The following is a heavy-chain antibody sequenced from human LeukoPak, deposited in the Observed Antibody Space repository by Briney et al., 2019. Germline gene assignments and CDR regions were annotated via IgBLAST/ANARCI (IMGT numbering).Heavy chain of an antibody. CDR1: GGTFSSYA. Sequence: ASVKVSCKASGGTFSSYAISWVRQAPGQGLEWMGGFDPEDGETIYAQKFQGRVTMTEDTSTDTAYMELSSLRSEDTAVYYCATGVMSYYDSSGYYYFDYWGQGTLVTVSS. CDR3: ATGVMSYYDSSGYYYFDY. J-gene: IGHJ4*02. D-gene: IGHD3-22*01. CDR2: FDPEDGET. V-gene: IGHV1-24*01.